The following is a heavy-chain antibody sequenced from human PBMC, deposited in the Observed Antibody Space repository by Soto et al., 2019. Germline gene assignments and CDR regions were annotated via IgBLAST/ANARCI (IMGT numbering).Heavy chain of an antibody. J-gene: IGHJ5*02. D-gene: IGHD6-13*01. V-gene: IGHV1-69*01. CDR2: IIPIFGTA. CDR3: ARDGEKGIAAAAGWFDP. CDR1: GGTFSSYA. Sequence: QVQLVQSGAEVKKPGSSVKVSCKASGGTFSSYAISWVRQAPGQGLEWMGGIIPIFGTANYAQKFQGRVTITGDESTSTAYMELSSLRSEDTAVYYCARDGEKGIAAAAGWFDPWGQGTLVTVSS.